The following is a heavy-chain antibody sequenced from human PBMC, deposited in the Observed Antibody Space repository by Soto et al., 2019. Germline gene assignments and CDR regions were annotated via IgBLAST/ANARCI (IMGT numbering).Heavy chain of an antibody. J-gene: IGHJ4*02. Sequence: QITLKESGPTLVNPTQTLTLTCTFSGFSLSTSGVGVGWIRHPPGKALEWLALIFWNDDKRYSPSLKSRLAITKDTSKNQVVLTMPNMDPVDTATYYCAHRQLAVAAVSYYVGSWGQGALVTVSS. CDR2: IFWNDDK. D-gene: IGHD6-19*01. CDR3: AHRQLAVAAVSYYVGS. CDR1: GFSLSTSGVG. V-gene: IGHV2-5*01.